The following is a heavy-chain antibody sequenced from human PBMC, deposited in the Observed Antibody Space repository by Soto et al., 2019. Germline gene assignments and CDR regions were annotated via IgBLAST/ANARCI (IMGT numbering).Heavy chain of an antibody. CDR3: ARGCYRSITSCYVLPFPLDY. J-gene: IGHJ4*02. V-gene: IGHV1-8*01. CDR1: GYTFTSYD. CDR2: MNPNSGNT. Sequence: QVQLVQSGAEVKKPGASVKVSCKASGYTFTSYDINWVRQATGQGLEWMGWMNPNSGNTGYAQKFQGRVTMTSNTSIRKAYMELSSLRSADTAVYYCARGCYRSITSCYVLPFPLDYWGQGTVVTV. D-gene: IGHD2-2*01.